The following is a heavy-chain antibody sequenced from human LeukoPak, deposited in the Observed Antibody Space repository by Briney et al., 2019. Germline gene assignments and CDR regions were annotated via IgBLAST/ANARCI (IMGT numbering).Heavy chain of an antibody. D-gene: IGHD3-22*01. J-gene: IGHJ4*02. CDR2: IGGSDGKT. Sequence: GSLRLSCAASGFTFSRCAMGWVRQIPGKGLEWVAGIGGSDGKTYYADPVEGRFNISRDNSKNSLYLQLNSLRSDDTAIYYCVKDANYFDSGSYMVPFDSWGQGTLVTVSS. CDR1: GFTFSRCA. V-gene: IGHV3-23*01. CDR3: VKDANYFDSGSYMVPFDS.